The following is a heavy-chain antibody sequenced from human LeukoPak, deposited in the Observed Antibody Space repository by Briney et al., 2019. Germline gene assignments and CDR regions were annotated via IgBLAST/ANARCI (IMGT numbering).Heavy chain of an antibody. D-gene: IGHD5-12*01. J-gene: IGHJ4*02. CDR2: IKQDGSEK. Sequence: GGSLRLSCAASGFTFSSYWTSWVRQAPGKGLEWVANIKQDGSEKYYVDSVKGRFTISRDNAKNSLYLQMNSLRAEDTAVYYCAREYSGYDPFDYWGQGTLVTVSS. V-gene: IGHV3-7*03. CDR1: GFTFSSYW. CDR3: AREYSGYDPFDY.